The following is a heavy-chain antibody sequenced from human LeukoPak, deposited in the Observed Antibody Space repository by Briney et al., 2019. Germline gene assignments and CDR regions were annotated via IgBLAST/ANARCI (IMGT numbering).Heavy chain of an antibody. D-gene: IGHD2-2*01. CDR2: INHSGST. V-gene: IGHV4-34*01. J-gene: IGHJ4*02. CDR1: GGSFSGYY. Sequence: PSETLSLTCAVYGGSFSGYYWSWIRQPPGKGLEWIGEINHSGSTNYNPSLKSRVTISVDTSKNQFSLKLSSVTAADTAVYYCARGPRRVRVFDYWGQGTLVTVSS. CDR3: ARGPRRVRVFDY.